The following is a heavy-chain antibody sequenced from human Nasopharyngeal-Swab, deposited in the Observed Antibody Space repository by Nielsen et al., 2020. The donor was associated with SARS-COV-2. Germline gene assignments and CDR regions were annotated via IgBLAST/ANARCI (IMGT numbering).Heavy chain of an antibody. D-gene: IGHD5-12*01. V-gene: IGHV3-21*01. J-gene: IGHJ3*02. CDR3: AREVPYSGHDDAFDI. CDR1: GFTFSMYS. Sequence: GESLKISCATSGFTFSMYSMYWVRQAPGKGLEWVSSISSSSNYIYYADSVKGRFTISRDNAKNSLYLQMNSLRAEDTAVYYCAREVPYSGHDDAFDIWGQGTMVTVSA. CDR2: ISSSSNYI.